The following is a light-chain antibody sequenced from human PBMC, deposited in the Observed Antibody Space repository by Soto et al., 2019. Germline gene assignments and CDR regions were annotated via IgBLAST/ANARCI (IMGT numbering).Light chain of an antibody. CDR1: SSDVGGYNY. CDR3: SSYTSSSTRV. CDR2: EVS. Sequence: QYALTQPASVSGSPGQSITISCTGTSSDVGGYNYVSWYQQHPGKAPKLMIYEVSNRPSGVSNRFSGSKSGNTASLTISGRQAEDEADYYCSSYTSSSTRVFGGGTKVTVL. V-gene: IGLV2-14*01. J-gene: IGLJ3*02.